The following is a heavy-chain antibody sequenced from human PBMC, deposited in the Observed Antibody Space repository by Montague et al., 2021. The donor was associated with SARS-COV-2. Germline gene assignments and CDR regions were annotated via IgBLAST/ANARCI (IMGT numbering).Heavy chain of an antibody. V-gene: IGHV4-61*02. J-gene: IGHJ3*02. D-gene: IGHD3-22*01. CDR1: GGSISSGSYY. Sequence: TLSLTCTVSGGSISSGSYYWSWIRQPAGKGLEWIGRIYTSGSTNYNPSLKSQVTISVDTSKNQFSLKLSSVTAADTAVYYCARVPPYYYDSSGYYSGAFDIWGQGTMVTVSS. CDR2: IYTSGST. CDR3: ARVPPYYYDSSGYYSGAFDI.